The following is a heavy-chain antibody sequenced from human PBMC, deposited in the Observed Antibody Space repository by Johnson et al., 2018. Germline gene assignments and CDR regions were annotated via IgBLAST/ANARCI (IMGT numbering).Heavy chain of an antibody. CDR1: GFTFSSYA. J-gene: IGHJ1*01. Sequence: VQLVQSGGGLVQPGGSLRLSCAVSGFTFSSYAMSWVRQLPGKGLEWVSSISGDGDITYYADSVKGRFTISRDNSKNTLFLQTNSLRAEDTAVYYCAKDRAWDSSVYYPEYFRHWGQGTLVIVSS. CDR3: AKDRAWDSSVYYPEYFRH. D-gene: IGHD3-22*01. CDR2: ISGDGDIT. V-gene: IGHV3-23*04.